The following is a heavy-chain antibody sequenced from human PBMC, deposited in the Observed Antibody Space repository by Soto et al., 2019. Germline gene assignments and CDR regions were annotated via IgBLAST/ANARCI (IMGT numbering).Heavy chain of an antibody. Sequence: SGPTLVNPTQTLTLTCTFSGFSLSTSGMCVSWIRQPPGKALEWLALIDWDDDKYYSTSLKTRLTISKDTSKNQVVLTMTNMDPVDTATYYCARIPSIAAAGQLYYYYGMDVWGQGTTVTVSS. V-gene: IGHV2-70*01. D-gene: IGHD6-13*01. CDR2: IDWDDDK. CDR1: GFSLSTSGMC. J-gene: IGHJ6*02. CDR3: ARIPSIAAAGQLYYYYGMDV.